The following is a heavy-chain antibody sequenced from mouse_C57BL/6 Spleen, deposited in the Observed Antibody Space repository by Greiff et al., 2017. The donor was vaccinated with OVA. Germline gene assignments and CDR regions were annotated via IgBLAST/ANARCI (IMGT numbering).Heavy chain of an antibody. V-gene: IGHV1-26*01. CDR3: ARSYYGSSYEDY. D-gene: IGHD1-1*01. CDR1: GYTFTDYY. Sequence: VQLQQSGPELVKPGASVKISCKASGYTFTDYYMNWVKQSHGKSLEWIGDINPNNGGTSYNQKFKGKATLTVDKSSSTAYMELRSLTSEDSAVYYCARSYYGSSYEDYWGQGTTLTVSS. J-gene: IGHJ2*01. CDR2: INPNNGGT.